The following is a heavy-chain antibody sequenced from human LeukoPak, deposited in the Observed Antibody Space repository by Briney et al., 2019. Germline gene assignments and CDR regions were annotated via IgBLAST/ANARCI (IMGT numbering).Heavy chain of an antibody. CDR2: IRKKVNSYTT. D-gene: IGHD3-10*01. V-gene: IGHV3-72*01. CDR3: ATVCRCAGFGEGANWFDS. J-gene: IGHJ5*01. Sequence: PGGSLRLSCAASGFTFSDHYMDWVRQAPGKGLEWVGRIRKKVNSYTTEYAATVKGRLTISRDDSKNSLYLQMNSLKTEDTAVYYCATVCRCAGFGEGANWFDSWGQGTLVTVSS. CDR1: GFTFSDHY.